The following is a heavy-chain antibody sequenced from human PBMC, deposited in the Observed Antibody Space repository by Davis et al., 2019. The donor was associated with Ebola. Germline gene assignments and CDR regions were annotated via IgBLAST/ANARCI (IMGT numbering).Heavy chain of an antibody. Sequence: ASVKVSCKASGYTFTSYYMHWVRQAPGQGLEWMGIINPSGGSTSYAQKFQGRVTMTTDTSTSTAYMELRSLRSDDTAVYYCAREGGDYWYFDLWGRGTLVTVSS. D-gene: IGHD2-21*01. CDR1: GYTFTSYY. V-gene: IGHV1-46*01. CDR2: INPSGGST. CDR3: AREGGDYWYFDL. J-gene: IGHJ2*01.